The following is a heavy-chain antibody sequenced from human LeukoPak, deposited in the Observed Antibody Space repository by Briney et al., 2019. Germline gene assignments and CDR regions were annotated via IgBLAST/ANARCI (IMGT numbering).Heavy chain of an antibody. CDR2: IWYDGSNK. CDR3: ARDGPNYDILTGYSYYFDY. V-gene: IGHV3-33*01. D-gene: IGHD3-9*01. J-gene: IGHJ4*02. Sequence: PGGSLRLSCAASGFTFSSYGMHWVRQAPGKGLEWVALIWYDGSNKYYADSVKGRFTISRDNSKNTQYLQMNSLRAEDTAVYYCARDGPNYDILTGYSYYFDYRGQGTLVTVSS. CDR1: GFTFSSYG.